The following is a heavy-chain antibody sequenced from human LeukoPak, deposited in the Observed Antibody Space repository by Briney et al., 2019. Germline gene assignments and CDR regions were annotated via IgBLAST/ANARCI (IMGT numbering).Heavy chain of an antibody. CDR3: ARRCTSSWCFDY. V-gene: IGHV4-4*07. Sequence: LETLSLTCTVSGGSISNYYWSWMRQPAGKGLEWIGRIHTTGGTNYNPSLKSRVTMSVDTPKNQSSLKLSSVTAADTAVYYCARRCTSSWCFDYWGQGTLVSVSS. CDR2: IHTTGGT. CDR1: GGSISNYY. D-gene: IGHD6-13*01. J-gene: IGHJ4*02.